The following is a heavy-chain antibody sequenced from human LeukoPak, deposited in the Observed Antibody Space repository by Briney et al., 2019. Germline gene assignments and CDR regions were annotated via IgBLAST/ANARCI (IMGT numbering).Heavy chain of an antibody. J-gene: IGHJ4*02. CDR3: ARHPNPPLYYFDY. CDR1: GGSISSYY. V-gene: IGHV4-59*08. Sequence: SETLSLTCSVSGGSISSYYWSWIRQPPGKGLEWIGYIYYSGSTNYNPSLKSRVTISVDTSKNQFSLKLSSVTAADTAVYYCARHPNPPLYYFDYWGQGTLVTVSS. CDR2: IYYSGST.